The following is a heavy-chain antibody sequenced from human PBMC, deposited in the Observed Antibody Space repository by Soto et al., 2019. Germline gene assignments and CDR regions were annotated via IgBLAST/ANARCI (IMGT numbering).Heavy chain of an antibody. V-gene: IGHV3-30*18. D-gene: IGHD3-10*01. CDR1: GFTFNIYG. CDR2: ISHAGSHI. J-gene: IGHJ6*02. CDR3: AKKEPGSVASLMDV. Sequence: QVQLVESGGGVVQPGGSLRLSCAASGFTFNIYGMHWVRQAPGKGVEWVAVISHAGSHINYADSVKGRFTISRDNSKNTLYLQMNSLRAEDTAVYYCAKKEPGSVASLMDVWGQGTTVTVSS.